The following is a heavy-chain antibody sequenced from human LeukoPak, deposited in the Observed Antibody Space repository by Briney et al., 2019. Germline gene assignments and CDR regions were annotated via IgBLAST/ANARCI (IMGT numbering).Heavy chain of an antibody. Sequence: PGGSLRLSCAASGFTFSTYWMHWVRQAPGKGLVWVSRINSDGSSTIYADSVKGRFTISRDNAENTLYLQMNSLRAEDTAVYYCGRPKGLAPYGMDVWGQGTTVTVSS. J-gene: IGHJ6*02. V-gene: IGHV3-74*01. D-gene: IGHD3-16*01. CDR1: GFTFSTYW. CDR2: INSDGSST. CDR3: GRPKGLAPYGMDV.